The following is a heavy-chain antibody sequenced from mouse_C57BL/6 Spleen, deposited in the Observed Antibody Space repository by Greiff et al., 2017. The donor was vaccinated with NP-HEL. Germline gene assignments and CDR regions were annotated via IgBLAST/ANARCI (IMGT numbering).Heavy chain of an antibody. CDR2: IWSGGST. CDR3: AKTPYYGSMYFDV. D-gene: IGHD1-1*01. Sequence: VQRVESGPGLVQPSQSLSITCTVSGFSLTSYGVHWVRQPPGKGLEWLGVIWSGGSTDYNAAFISRLSISKDNSKSQVFFKMNSLQADDTAIYYCAKTPYYGSMYFDVWGTGTTVTVSS. CDR1: GFSLTSYG. V-gene: IGHV2-4*01. J-gene: IGHJ1*03.